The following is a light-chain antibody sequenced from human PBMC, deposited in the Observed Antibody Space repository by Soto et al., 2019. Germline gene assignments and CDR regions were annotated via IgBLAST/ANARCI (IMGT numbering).Light chain of an antibody. V-gene: IGKV3-11*01. Sequence: QYPCSLYLSRGERATIACRASQSVSSYLAWYQQKPGQAPRLLIYDASNRATGIPARFSGTGSGTDFTLTINNLEPEDFAVYYCQVRTNWSIAFGRGTRLAIK. CDR3: QVRTNWSIA. J-gene: IGKJ5*01. CDR1: QSVSSY. CDR2: DAS.